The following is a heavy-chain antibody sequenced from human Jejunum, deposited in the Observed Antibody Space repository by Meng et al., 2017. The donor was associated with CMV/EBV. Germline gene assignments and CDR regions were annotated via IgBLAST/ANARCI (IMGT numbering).Heavy chain of an antibody. Sequence: FSFRGSAVPWVRQASGKGLEWVGRIRGKAHSYATAYAASVKGRFTISRDDSKNTAYLQMNSLKTEDTAVYYCTRADSSNYGSLFDYWGQGTLVTVSS. CDR2: IRGKAHSYAT. D-gene: IGHD4-11*01. V-gene: IGHV3-73*01. CDR3: TRADSSNYGSLFDY. CDR1: FSFRGSA. J-gene: IGHJ4*02.